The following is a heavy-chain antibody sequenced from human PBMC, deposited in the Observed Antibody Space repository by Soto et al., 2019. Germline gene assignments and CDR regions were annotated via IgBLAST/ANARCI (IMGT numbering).Heavy chain of an antibody. Sequence: ASVKVSCKASGYTFTSYGISWVRQAPGQGLEWMGWISAYNGNTNYAQKLQGRVTMTTDTSTSTAYMELRSLRSDDTAVYYCARTIVDGSGSYRNYNWFDPWGQGTLVTVYS. V-gene: IGHV1-18*04. D-gene: IGHD3-10*01. CDR3: ARTIVDGSGSYRNYNWFDP. CDR1: GYTFTSYG. J-gene: IGHJ5*02. CDR2: ISAYNGNT.